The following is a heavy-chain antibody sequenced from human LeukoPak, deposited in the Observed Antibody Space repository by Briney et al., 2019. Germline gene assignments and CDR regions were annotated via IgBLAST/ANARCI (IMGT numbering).Heavy chain of an antibody. Sequence: PSETLSLTCTVSGGSISSYYWSWVRQPPGKGLEWIGSIYHSGSTYYNPSLKSRVTISVDTSKNQFSLKLSSVTAADTAVYYCARERVATVLADYWGQGTLVTVSS. CDR2: IYHSGST. CDR1: GGSISSYY. CDR3: ARERVATVLADY. J-gene: IGHJ4*02. V-gene: IGHV4-38-2*02. D-gene: IGHD5-12*01.